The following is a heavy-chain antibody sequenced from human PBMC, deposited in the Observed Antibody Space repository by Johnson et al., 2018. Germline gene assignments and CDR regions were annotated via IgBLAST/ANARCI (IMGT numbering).Heavy chain of an antibody. CDR3: AREGEEAAAGTLDYYYYYMDV. D-gene: IGHD6-13*01. CDR2: IIPILGIA. Sequence: QVQLVQSGAEVKKPGSSVKVSCKASGGTFSSYTISWVRQAPGQGLEWMGRIIPILGIANYAQQFQGRVTITADNSTSPAYMELSRLRSEDTAGYYCAREGEEAAAGTLDYYYYYMDVWGQGTTVTVSS. J-gene: IGHJ6*03. V-gene: IGHV1-69*09. CDR1: GGTFSSYT.